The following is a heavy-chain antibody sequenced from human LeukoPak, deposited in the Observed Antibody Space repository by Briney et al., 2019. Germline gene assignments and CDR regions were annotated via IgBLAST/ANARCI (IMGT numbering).Heavy chain of an antibody. CDR2: IRYDGSNK. V-gene: IGHV3-30*02. CDR3: AKGSASHSSSSDI. CDR1: GFIFSSYG. J-gene: IGHJ3*02. D-gene: IGHD6-6*01. Sequence: SGGSLRLSCAASGFIFSSYGMHWVRQAPGKGLEWVAFIRYDGSNKYYADSVKGRFTISRDNSKNTLYLQMNSLRAEDTALYYCAKGSASHSSSSDIWGQGTMVTVSS.